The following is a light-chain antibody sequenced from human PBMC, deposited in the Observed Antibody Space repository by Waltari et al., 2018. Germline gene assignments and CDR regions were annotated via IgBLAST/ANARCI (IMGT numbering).Light chain of an antibody. Sequence: EIVLTQSPATLSLSPGERATLSCRASQSVSIYLAWYQQKPGQAPKLLIYDTSNRATDTPARFSGSGSGTDFTLTISSLEPEDFAFYYCQQRSNWPRTFGQGTKVEI. V-gene: IGKV3-11*01. CDR2: DTS. CDR3: QQRSNWPRT. CDR1: QSVSIY. J-gene: IGKJ1*01.